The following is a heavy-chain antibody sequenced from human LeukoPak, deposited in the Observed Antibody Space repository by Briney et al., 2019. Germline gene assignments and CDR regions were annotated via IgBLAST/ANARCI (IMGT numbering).Heavy chain of an antibody. Sequence: GASVTVSCKASGGTFTSYDINWVRQATGQGLEWMGWMNPNSGNTGYAQKFQGRVTITRNTSISTAYMELSSLRSEDTAVYYCARSRVTDYYMDVWGKGTTVTVSS. D-gene: IGHD5-18*01. CDR1: GGTFTSYD. J-gene: IGHJ6*03. CDR2: MNPNSGNT. V-gene: IGHV1-8*03. CDR3: ARSRVTDYYMDV.